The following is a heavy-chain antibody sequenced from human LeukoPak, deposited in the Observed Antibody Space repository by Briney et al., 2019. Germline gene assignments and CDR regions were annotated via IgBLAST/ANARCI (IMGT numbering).Heavy chain of an antibody. Sequence: PSETLSLTCTVSGGSINGYYWSWIRQPPGKGLEFIGYIYSSGGTKYSPSLMGRVTISIDRSKQQFPLRVSSVTAADTAVYYCARSNYGYQKPFDHWGQGTLVTVSS. J-gene: IGHJ5*02. CDR2: IYSSGGT. D-gene: IGHD5-24*01. CDR1: GGSINGYY. V-gene: IGHV4-59*01. CDR3: ARSNYGYQKPFDH.